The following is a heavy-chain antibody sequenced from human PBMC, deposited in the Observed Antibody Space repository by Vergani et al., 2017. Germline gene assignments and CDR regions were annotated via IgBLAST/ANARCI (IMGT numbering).Heavy chain of an antibody. V-gene: IGHV1-69-2*01. CDR1: GYTFTDHY. CDR2: VDPEDGET. J-gene: IGHJ6*02. D-gene: IGHD4-17*01. Sequence: EVQLVQSGAEVKKPGATMKISCKVSGYTFTDHYMHWVKQAPGKGLEWMGLVDPEDGETIYAEKFKGRVTITADTSTDTAQLELSSLRSDDTAVYYCATPHTVTTGGMEVWGQGTTVIVSS. CDR3: ATPHTVTTGGMEV.